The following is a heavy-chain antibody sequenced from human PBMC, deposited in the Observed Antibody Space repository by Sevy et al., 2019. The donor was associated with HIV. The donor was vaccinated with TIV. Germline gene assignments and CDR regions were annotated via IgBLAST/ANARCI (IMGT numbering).Heavy chain of an antibody. CDR3: ARETIGYCSSISCHYFDY. CDR1: GFTFRTYN. Sequence: GGSLRLSCAASGFTFRTYNMNWVRQAPGKGLEWVSSITSRSNYIYYADSVKGRFTISRDNAKNSLYLQMNSLRAEDSAVYYCARETIGYCSSISCHYFDYWGQGTLVTVSS. V-gene: IGHV3-21*01. D-gene: IGHD2-2*01. CDR2: ITSRSNYI. J-gene: IGHJ4*02.